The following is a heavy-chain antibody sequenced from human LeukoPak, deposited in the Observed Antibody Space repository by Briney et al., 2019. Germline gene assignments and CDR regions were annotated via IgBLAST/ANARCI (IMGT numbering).Heavy chain of an antibody. Sequence: GGSLRLSCAASGFTFSSYAMHWVRQAPGKGLEWVAVISFDGSNKYYADSVKGRFTISRDNSKNTLYVQMNSLRPEDMAVYYCARDPPGGTYPFDYWGQGTLVTVSS. CDR3: ARDPPGGTYPFDY. J-gene: IGHJ4*02. V-gene: IGHV3-30-3*01. CDR2: ISFDGSNK. D-gene: IGHD1-26*01. CDR1: GFTFSSYA.